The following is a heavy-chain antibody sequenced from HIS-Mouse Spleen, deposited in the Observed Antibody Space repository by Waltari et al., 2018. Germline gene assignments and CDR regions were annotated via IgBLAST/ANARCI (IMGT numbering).Heavy chain of an antibody. CDR2: SYYRGSH. CDR3: AREIPYSSSWYDWYFDL. V-gene: IGHV4-39*07. Sequence: QLQLQESGPGLVKPSETLSLTCTVSGGPISSSSYYWGWIRQPPGKGLEWIGSSYYRGSHVYNPALKSRVTISVDTSKNQFSLKLSSVTAADTAVYYCAREIPYSSSWYDWYFDLWGRGTLVTVSS. D-gene: IGHD6-13*01. J-gene: IGHJ2*01. CDR1: GGPISSSSYY.